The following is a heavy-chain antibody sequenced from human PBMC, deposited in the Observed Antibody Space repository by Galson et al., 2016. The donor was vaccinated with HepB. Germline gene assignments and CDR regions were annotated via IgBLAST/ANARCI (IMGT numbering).Heavy chain of an antibody. Sequence: SLRLSCAASGFTFINYGMHWVRQAPGKGLEWVALIWYDGTNKYYADSVKGRFTISRDTSKNTLYLQMNNLRAEDTAIYYCEGYSDPFDIWGQGTIVTVSS. CDR1: GFTFINYG. V-gene: IGHV3-33*01. D-gene: IGHD3-22*01. CDR2: IWYDGTNK. J-gene: IGHJ3*02. CDR3: EGYSDPFDI.